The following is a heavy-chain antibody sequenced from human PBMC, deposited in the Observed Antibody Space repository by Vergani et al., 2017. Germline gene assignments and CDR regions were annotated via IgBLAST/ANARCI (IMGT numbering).Heavy chain of an antibody. CDR3: ARGYRDYDFWSGYYLFDY. V-gene: IGHV1-69*01. CDR2: IIPIFGTA. J-gene: IGHJ4*02. D-gene: IGHD3-3*01. Sequence: QVQLVQSGAEVKKPGSSVKVSCKASGGTFSSYAISWVRQAPGQGLEWMGGIIPIFGTANYAQKFQGRVTITADESTSTAYMELSSLRSEDTAVYYCARGYRDYDFWSGYYLFDYGGQGTLVTVSS. CDR1: GGTFSSYA.